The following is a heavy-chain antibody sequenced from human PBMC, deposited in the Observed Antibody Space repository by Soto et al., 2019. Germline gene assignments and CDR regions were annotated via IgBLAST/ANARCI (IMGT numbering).Heavy chain of an antibody. Sequence: QVQLVQSGAEVKKPGASVKVSCKASGYTFTSYYMHWVRQAPGQGLEWMGIINPSGGSTSYAQKCQGRVTMTRETSTSTVYMELSSLRSEDTAVYYCAVQAAPIAARTFDYWGQGTLVTVSS. CDR2: INPSGGST. J-gene: IGHJ4*02. CDR1: GYTFTSYY. CDR3: AVQAAPIAARTFDY. D-gene: IGHD6-6*01. V-gene: IGHV1-46*01.